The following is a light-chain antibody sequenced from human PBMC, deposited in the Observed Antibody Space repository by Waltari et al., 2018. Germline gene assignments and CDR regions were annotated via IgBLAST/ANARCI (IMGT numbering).Light chain of an antibody. Sequence: DIQMTQSPSSLSASVGDRVTITCHASQDINNYLNWYQQKPGKAPKLLIYDASNLETGVPSRFSGSDSGTDFTFTISSLQPEDIATYYCQQYDNLPLTFGGGTKVEIK. J-gene: IGKJ4*01. CDR3: QQYDNLPLT. CDR2: DAS. V-gene: IGKV1-33*01. CDR1: QDINNY.